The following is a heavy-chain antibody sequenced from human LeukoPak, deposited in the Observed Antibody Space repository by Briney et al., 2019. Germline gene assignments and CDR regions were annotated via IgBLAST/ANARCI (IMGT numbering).Heavy chain of an antibody. CDR2: IYPGDSET. CDR1: GYRFTSYW. D-gene: IGHD6-13*01. J-gene: IGHJ1*01. Sequence: GESLKISCKGSGYRFTSYWIVWVRQMPGKGLEWMGIIYPGDSETRYRPSFQGQVTISADKSISTAYLQWSSLKASDTAMYYCAGHDIGGDSSSWYIYWGQGTLVTVSS. CDR3: AGHDIGGDSSSWYIY. V-gene: IGHV5-51*01.